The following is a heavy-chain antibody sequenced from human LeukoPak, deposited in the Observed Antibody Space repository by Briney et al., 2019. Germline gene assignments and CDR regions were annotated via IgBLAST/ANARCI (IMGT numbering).Heavy chain of an antibody. CDR2: ISGSGGSST. CDR1: GFTFSSYA. CDR3: ANSAAVGTFY. D-gene: IGHD6-13*01. Sequence: GGSLRLSCAASGFTFSSYAMSWVRQAPGKGLEWVSAISGSGGSSTYYADSVKGRFTISRDNSKNTLYLQMNSLRAEGTAVYYCANSAAVGTFYWGQGTLVTVSS. J-gene: IGHJ4*02. V-gene: IGHV3-23*01.